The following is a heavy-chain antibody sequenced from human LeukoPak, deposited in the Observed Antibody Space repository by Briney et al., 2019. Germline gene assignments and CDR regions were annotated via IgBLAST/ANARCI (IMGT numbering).Heavy chain of an antibody. V-gene: IGHV3-23*01. Sequence: PGGSLRLSCAASGFTFSNYGMSWVRQAPGKGLEWVSSISGSGDSTYYADSVKGRFTISRDNSKNTLYLQMNSLRAEDTAVYYCAKGVELWGYDTPLYFDYWGQGTLVTVSS. CDR2: ISGSGDST. D-gene: IGHD3-3*01. CDR3: AKGVELWGYDTPLYFDY. J-gene: IGHJ4*02. CDR1: GFTFSNYG.